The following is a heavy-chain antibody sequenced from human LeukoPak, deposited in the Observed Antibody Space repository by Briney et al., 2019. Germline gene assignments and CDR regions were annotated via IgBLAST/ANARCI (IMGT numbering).Heavy chain of an antibody. CDR2: INSDGSSA. D-gene: IGHD3-22*01. CDR1: GFTFSSYW. CDR3: AKDGTSFISYYYDSSGFYDC. Sequence: GGSLRLSCAASGFTFSSYWMDWVRQAPGKGLVWVSHINSDGSSATYADSVKGRFTVSRDNSKNTLYLQVNTLRAEDTAVYYCAKDGTSFISYYYDSSGFYDCWGQGTLVTVSS. J-gene: IGHJ4*02. V-gene: IGHV3-74*01.